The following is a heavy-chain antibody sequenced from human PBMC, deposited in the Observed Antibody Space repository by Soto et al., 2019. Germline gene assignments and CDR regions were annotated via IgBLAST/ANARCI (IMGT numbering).Heavy chain of an antibody. CDR2: IYYSGAT. Sequence: SETLSLTCTVSGDSIKHYYWNWIRQPPGKGLEWIGYIYYSGATNYNPSLKSRVTISKNQFSLKLTSVTAADTAVYYCVRGETNAHFDSWGQGILVTVSS. CDR1: GDSIKHYY. D-gene: IGHD3-16*01. CDR3: VRGETNAHFDS. J-gene: IGHJ4*02. V-gene: IGHV4-59*01.